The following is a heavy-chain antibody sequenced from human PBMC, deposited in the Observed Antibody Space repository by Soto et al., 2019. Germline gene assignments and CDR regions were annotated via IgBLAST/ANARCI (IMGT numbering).Heavy chain of an antibody. CDR1: GFTFSSYS. CDR3: ARSPVPYYYYMDV. Sequence: GGSLRLSCAASGFTFSSYSMNWVRQAPGKGLEWVSSISSSSSYIYYADSVKGRFTISRDNAKHSLYLQMNSLRAEDTAVYYCARSPVPYYYYMDVWGKGTTVTVSS. V-gene: IGHV3-21*01. D-gene: IGHD6-6*01. J-gene: IGHJ6*03. CDR2: ISSSSSYI.